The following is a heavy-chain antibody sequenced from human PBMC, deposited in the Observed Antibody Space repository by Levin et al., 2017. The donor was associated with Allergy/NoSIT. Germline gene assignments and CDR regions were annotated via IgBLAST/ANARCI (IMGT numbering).Heavy chain of an antibody. CDR1: GYTFTSYG. V-gene: IGHV1-18*01. J-gene: IGHJ4*02. CDR2: ISAYNGNT. Sequence: ASVKVSCKASGYTFTSYGISWVRQAPGQGLEWMGWISAYNGNTNYAQKLQGRVTMTTDTSTSTAYMELRSLRSDDTAVYYCATTYYYDSSGYLYYFDYWGQGTLVTVSS. CDR3: ATTYYYDSSGYLYYFDY. D-gene: IGHD3-22*01.